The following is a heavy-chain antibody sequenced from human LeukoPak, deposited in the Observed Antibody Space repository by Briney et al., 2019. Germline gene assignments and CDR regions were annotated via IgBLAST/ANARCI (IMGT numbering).Heavy chain of an antibody. V-gene: IGHV1-2*02. CDR1: GYTFTSYD. J-gene: IGHJ4*02. Sequence: GASVKVSCKASGYTFTSYDINWVRQATGQGLEWMGWINPNSGGTNYAQKFQGRVTMTRDTSINTAYMELSRVRSDDTAIYYCARDIRPRVESFDYWGQGTLVTVSS. CDR2: INPNSGGT. D-gene: IGHD3-3*01. CDR3: ARDIRPRVESFDY.